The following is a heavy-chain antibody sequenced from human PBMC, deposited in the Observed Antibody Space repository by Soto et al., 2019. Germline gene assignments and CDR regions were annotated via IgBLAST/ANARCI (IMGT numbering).Heavy chain of an antibody. CDR1: GFTFNYYW. D-gene: IGHD2-21*02. Sequence: EVPLVESEGGLVQRGGSLRLSCAASGFTFNYYWMHWVRQAPGQGLVWVSHIHSDGSSTTYADSVKGRFTTSRDNDKNTLYLQMNSLRAEDTAVYYCARGDKGGFDLWGQGTTVTVSS. J-gene: IGHJ3*01. CDR3: ARGDKGGFDL. CDR2: IHSDGSST. V-gene: IGHV3-74*01.